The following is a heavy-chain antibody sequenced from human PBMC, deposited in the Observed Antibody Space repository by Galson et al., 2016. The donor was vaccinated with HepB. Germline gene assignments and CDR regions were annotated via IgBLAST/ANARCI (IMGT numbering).Heavy chain of an antibody. CDR3: ARGRRPPGYLGSYYNCWFDP. CDR1: GYTFTGYY. Sequence: SVKVSCKASGYTFTGYYIHWVRQAPGQGLEWMGWINPNSGVTNYAQKFQGRVTMTRDTSISTAYMELRRLRSDDTAVYYCARGRRPPGYLGSYYNCWFDPWGQGTLVTVSS. V-gene: IGHV1-2*02. CDR2: INPNSGVT. D-gene: IGHD3-10*01. J-gene: IGHJ5*02.